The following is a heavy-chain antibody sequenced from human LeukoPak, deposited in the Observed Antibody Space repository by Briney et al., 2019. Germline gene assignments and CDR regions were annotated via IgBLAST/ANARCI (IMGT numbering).Heavy chain of an antibody. Sequence: ASVKVSCKASGYTFTSYDINWVRQATGQGLEWMGWMNPNSGNTGYAQKFQGRVTTTRNTSISTAYMELSSLRSEDTAVYYCARRRRQQLNWFDPWGQGTLVTVSS. CDR1: GYTFTSYD. J-gene: IGHJ5*02. CDR3: ARRRRQQLNWFDP. D-gene: IGHD6-13*01. CDR2: MNPNSGNT. V-gene: IGHV1-8*01.